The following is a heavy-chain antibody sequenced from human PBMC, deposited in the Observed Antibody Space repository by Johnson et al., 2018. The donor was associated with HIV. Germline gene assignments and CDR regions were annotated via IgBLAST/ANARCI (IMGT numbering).Heavy chain of an antibody. V-gene: IGHV3-7*01. D-gene: IGHD6-19*01. CDR1: GSTFDYYA. CDR3: ARPGIAVLPAGAFDI. J-gene: IGHJ3*02. CDR2: VKRHGRET. Sequence: EVQLLESGGGVQRPGGSLRLSCVASGSTFDYYAMSWVRQAPGKGLAWVANVKRHGRETYYVDSVKGRFTISRDNAKKSLSLQMNSLRVEDTAVYYCARPGIAVLPAGAFDIWGPGTMVTVSS.